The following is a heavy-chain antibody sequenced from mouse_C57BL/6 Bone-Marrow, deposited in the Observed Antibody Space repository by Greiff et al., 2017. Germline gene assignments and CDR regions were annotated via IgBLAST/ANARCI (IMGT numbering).Heavy chain of an antibody. CDR2: IDPNSGGT. D-gene: IGHD1-1*01. CDR1: GYTFTSYW. V-gene: IGHV1-72*01. J-gene: IGHJ3*01. Sequence: QVQLKQPGAELVKPGASVKLSCKASGYTFTSYWMHWVKQRPGRGLEWIGRIDPNSGGTKYNEKFKSKATLTVDKPSSTAYMQLSSLTSEDSAVYYCARWAPYYYGRDYWGQGTLVTVSA. CDR3: ARWAPYYYGRDY.